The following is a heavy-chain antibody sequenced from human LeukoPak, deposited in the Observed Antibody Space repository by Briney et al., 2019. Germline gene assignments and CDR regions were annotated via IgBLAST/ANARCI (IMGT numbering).Heavy chain of an antibody. D-gene: IGHD3-22*01. CDR2: VYYRGTT. CDR1: GGSISRYY. V-gene: IGHV4-59*01. Sequence: SETLSLTCTVSGGSISRYYWSWIRQPPGKGLEWIGYVYYRGTTNYSPSLKSRVTMSVDTSKNQFSLKLSSVTAADTAVYYCASESSGSYYNYFDYWGQGTLVTVSS. J-gene: IGHJ4*02. CDR3: ASESSGSYYNYFDY.